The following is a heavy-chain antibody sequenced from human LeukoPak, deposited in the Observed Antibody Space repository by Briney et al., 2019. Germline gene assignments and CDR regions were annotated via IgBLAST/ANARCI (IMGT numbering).Heavy chain of an antibody. J-gene: IGHJ5*02. CDR1: GGSISSGDYY. V-gene: IGHV4-31*03. CDR2: IYYSGST. Sequence: PSETLSLTCTVSGGSISSGDYYWSWIRQHPGKGLEWIGHIYYSGSTYYNPSLKGRVTISVDTSKNQFSLKLSSVTAADTAVYYCARDHTTSSNWFDPRGPGNPGHRLL. D-gene: IGHD2-2*01. CDR3: ARDHTTSSNWFDP.